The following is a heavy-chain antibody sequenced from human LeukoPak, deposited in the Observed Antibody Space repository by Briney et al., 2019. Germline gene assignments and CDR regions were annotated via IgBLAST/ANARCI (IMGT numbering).Heavy chain of an antibody. Sequence: PGGSLRLSCAASGFTFSSYWMHWVRQAPGKGLVWVSRINSDGSSTSYADSVKGRFTISRDNAKNTLYLQMNSLRAEDTAVYYCAGVIVGASTPAYWGQGTLVTVSS. J-gene: IGHJ4*02. CDR2: INSDGSST. CDR1: GFTFSSYW. V-gene: IGHV3-74*01. D-gene: IGHD1-26*01. CDR3: AGVIVGASTPAY.